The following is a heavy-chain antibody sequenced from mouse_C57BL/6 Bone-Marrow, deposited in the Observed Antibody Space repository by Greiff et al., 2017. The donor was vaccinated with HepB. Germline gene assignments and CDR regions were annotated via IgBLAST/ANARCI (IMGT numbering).Heavy chain of an antibody. V-gene: IGHV14-3*01. CDR2: IDPANGNT. Sequence: VQLQQSVAELVRPGASVKLSCTASGFNFKNTYMHWVKQRPEQGLEWIGRIDPANGNTKYAPKFQGKATITADTSSNTAYLQLSSLTSEDTAIYYCARWRLRRFSCAMDGWGQGTSVTVSS. CDR1: GFNFKNTY. CDR3: ARWRLRRFSCAMDG. J-gene: IGHJ4*01. D-gene: IGHD2-4*01.